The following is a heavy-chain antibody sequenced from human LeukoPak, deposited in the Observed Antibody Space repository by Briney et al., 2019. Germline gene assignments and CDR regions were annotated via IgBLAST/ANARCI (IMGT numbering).Heavy chain of an antibody. V-gene: IGHV3-23*01. CDR2: LSGSGDTT. CDR3: AKDHGALAPNGY. J-gene: IGHJ4*02. CDR1: GFSFSSFA. Sequence: GGSLRLSCAASGFSFSSFAMSWVRQAPGKGLEWVSGLSGSGDTTYYADSAKGRFTISRDNSKNTLYLEMNSLRVDDTAVYYCAKDHGALAPNGYWGQGTLVAVSS. D-gene: IGHD2-8*01.